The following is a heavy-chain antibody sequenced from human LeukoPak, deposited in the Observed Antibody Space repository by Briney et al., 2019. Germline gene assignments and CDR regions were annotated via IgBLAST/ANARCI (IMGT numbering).Heavy chain of an antibody. CDR3: ARASTIYRNWFDP. V-gene: IGHV4-34*01. Sequence: PSETLSLTCAVYGGSFSGHYWSWIRQPPGKGLEWIGEINHSGSTNYNPSLKSRVTISVDTSKNQFSLRLSSVTAADTAVYYCARASTIYRNWFDPWGQGTLVTVSS. D-gene: IGHD5/OR15-5a*01. J-gene: IGHJ5*02. CDR1: GGSFSGHY. CDR2: INHSGST.